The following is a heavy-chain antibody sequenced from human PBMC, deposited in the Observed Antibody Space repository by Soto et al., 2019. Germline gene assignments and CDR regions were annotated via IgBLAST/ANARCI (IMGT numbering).Heavy chain of an antibody. J-gene: IGHJ3*02. Sequence: GGSLRLSCAASGFTFSSYGMHWARQAPGKGLEWVAVISYDGSNKYYADSVKGRFTISRDNSKNTLYLQMNSLRAEDTAVYYCAKLPSSSDGAFDIWGQGTMVTVSS. D-gene: IGHD2-2*01. CDR3: AKLPSSSDGAFDI. CDR1: GFTFSSYG. V-gene: IGHV3-30*18. CDR2: ISYDGSNK.